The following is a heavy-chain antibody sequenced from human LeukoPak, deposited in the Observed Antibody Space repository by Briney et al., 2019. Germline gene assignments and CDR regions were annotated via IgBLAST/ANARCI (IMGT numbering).Heavy chain of an antibody. J-gene: IGHJ4*02. CDR3: ARGSITIFRVVDY. D-gene: IGHD3-3*01. CDR2: IYYSGST. CDR1: GGSISSYY. Sequence: SETLSLTCTVSGGSISSYYWSWIRQPPGKGLEWIGYIYYSGSTNYNPSLKSRVTISVDTSKNQFSLKLSSVTAADTAVYYCARGSITIFRVVDYWGQGTLVTVSS. V-gene: IGHV4-59*01.